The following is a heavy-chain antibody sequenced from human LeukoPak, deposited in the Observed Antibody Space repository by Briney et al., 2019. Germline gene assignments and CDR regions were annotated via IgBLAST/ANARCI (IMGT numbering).Heavy chain of an antibody. D-gene: IGHD1-14*01. Sequence: GGSLRLSCAASGFTFSTYSMNWVRQAPGQGLEWVSSISSSSTYIYYADSVKGRFTISRDNSKNSLYLQMNNQRAEDTAVYYCARWDRFHGVWGQGTLVTVSS. V-gene: IGHV3-21*01. CDR3: ARWDRFHGV. CDR1: GFTFSTYS. J-gene: IGHJ4*02. CDR2: ISSSSTYI.